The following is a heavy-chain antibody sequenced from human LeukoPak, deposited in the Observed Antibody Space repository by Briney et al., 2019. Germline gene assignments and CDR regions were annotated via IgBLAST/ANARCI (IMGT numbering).Heavy chain of an antibody. Sequence: GGSLRLSCAASGLTLSTYNTHWVRQAPGKGLEWVSSITSSSTYYADSVKGRFTISRDNAKNSLYLQMNSLRAEDTAVYYCARERVTTTAFDIWGQGTMVTVSS. CDR1: GLTLSTYN. CDR3: ARERVTTTAFDI. CDR2: ITSSSTY. J-gene: IGHJ3*02. D-gene: IGHD5-12*01. V-gene: IGHV3-21*01.